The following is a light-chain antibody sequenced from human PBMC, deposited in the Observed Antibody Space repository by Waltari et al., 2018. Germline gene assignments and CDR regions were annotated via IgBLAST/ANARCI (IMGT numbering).Light chain of an antibody. Sequence: QSALTQPPSTSGSPGQSVTLSCTGTSADVGGYNYVPWYQPHPGKAPKLMLYEVTKRPSGVPDRFSGSKSGNTASLTVSGLQAEDEADYYCSSYAGSNIVLFGGGTKLTVL. CDR1: SADVGGYNY. CDR2: EVT. J-gene: IGLJ2*01. V-gene: IGLV2-8*01. CDR3: SSYAGSNIVL.